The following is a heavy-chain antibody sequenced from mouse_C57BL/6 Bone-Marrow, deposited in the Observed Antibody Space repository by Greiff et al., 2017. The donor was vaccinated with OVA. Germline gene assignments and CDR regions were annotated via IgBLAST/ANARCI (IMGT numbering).Heavy chain of an antibody. CDR3: ARGGSRGDYAMDY. CDR2: FHPYNDDT. Sequence: VQRVESGAELVKPGASVKMSCKASGYTFTTYPIEWMKQNHGKSLEWIGNFHPYNDDTKYNEKFKGKATLTVEKSSSTVYLELSRLTSDDSAVYYCARGGSRGDYAMDYWGQGTSVTVSS. CDR1: GYTFTTYP. D-gene: IGHD1-1*01. J-gene: IGHJ4*01. V-gene: IGHV1-47*01.